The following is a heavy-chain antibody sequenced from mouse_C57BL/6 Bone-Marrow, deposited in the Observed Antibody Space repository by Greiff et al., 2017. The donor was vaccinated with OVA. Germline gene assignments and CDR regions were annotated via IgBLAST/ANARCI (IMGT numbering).Heavy chain of an antibody. CDR1: GFTFSDYY. CDR2: INYDGSST. Sequence: EVKLVESEGGLVQPGSSMKLSCTASGFTFSDYYMAWVRQVPEKGLEWVANINYDGSSTYYLDSLKSRFIISRDNAKNILYLQMSSLKSEDTATYYCARVNGCFDYWGQGTTLTVSS. V-gene: IGHV5-16*01. J-gene: IGHJ2*01. CDR3: ARVNGCFDY.